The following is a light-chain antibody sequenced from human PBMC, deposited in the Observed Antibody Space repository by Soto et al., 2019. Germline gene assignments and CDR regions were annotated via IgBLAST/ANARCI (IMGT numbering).Light chain of an antibody. CDR1: QSISTY. J-gene: IGKJ1*01. Sequence: DIPMTQSPSSLSASVGDRVTITCRASQSISTYLNWFQQKPGRAPKLLIYLTSTLQTGVPSRFSGSGSGTDFTLTISRLQPEDFATHYCQQSSTTPWTFGQGTKVDVK. CDR2: LTS. V-gene: IGKV1-39*01. CDR3: QQSSTTPWT.